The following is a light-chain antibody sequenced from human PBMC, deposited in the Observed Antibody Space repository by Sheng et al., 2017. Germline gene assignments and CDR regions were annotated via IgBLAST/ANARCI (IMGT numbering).Light chain of an antibody. CDR3: QQYGAS. CDR2: HGS. J-gene: IGKJ4*01. Sequence: EIVMTQSPATLSVSPGERATLSCRASQSVSSSYLAWYQQKPGQAPRLLIYHGSTRATGIPDRFSGSGSGTDFTLTISSLEPEDFAVYYCQQYGASFGGGTKVEIK. CDR1: QSVSSSY. V-gene: IGKV3D-20*02.